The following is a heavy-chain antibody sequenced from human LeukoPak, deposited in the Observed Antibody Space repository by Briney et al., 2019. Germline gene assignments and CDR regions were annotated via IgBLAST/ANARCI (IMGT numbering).Heavy chain of an antibody. CDR3: ASTVAARFAFDI. CDR2: INPSGGST. Sequence: ASVKVSCKSSGYTFTYYYMHWVRQAPGQGLEWMGIINPSGGSTSYAQKFQGRVTMTRDTSTSTAYMELRSLRSDDTAVYYCASTVAARFAFDIWGQGTMVTVSS. D-gene: IGHD6-6*01. J-gene: IGHJ3*02. CDR1: GYTFTYYY. V-gene: IGHV1-46*01.